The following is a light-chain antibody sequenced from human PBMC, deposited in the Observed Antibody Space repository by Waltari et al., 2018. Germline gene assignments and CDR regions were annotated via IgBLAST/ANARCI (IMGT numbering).Light chain of an antibody. CDR3: SSYTSIIPPFL. CDR2: DVS. V-gene: IGLV2-14*01. CDR1: SRVLGGYCF. J-gene: IGLJ1*01. Sequence: QSALTQPASVSGSPGQSITIPRTRSSRVLGGYCFFSWYQQHPGKAPKLMIYDVSHRPSGVSNRFSGSKSGNTASLTISGLQPEDEADYYCSSYTSIIPPFLFGTGTKVTVL.